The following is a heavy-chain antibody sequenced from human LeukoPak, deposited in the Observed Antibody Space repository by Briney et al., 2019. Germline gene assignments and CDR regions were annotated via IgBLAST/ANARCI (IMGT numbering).Heavy chain of an antibody. CDR1: GFTFSSYA. J-gene: IGHJ4*02. Sequence: PGGSLRLSCAASGFTFSSYAMSWVRQAPGKGLEWVSAISDGGGSTYYADSVKGRFTISRDNSKNTLYLQMNSLRAEDTAVYYCAKGTPTPRITIFGVVQLDTNLDYWGQGTLVTVSS. CDR3: AKGTPTPRITIFGVVQLDTNLDY. D-gene: IGHD3-3*01. CDR2: ISDGGGST. V-gene: IGHV3-23*01.